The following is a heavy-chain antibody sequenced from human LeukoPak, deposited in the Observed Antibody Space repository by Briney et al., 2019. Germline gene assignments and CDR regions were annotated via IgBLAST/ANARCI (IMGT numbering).Heavy chain of an antibody. V-gene: IGHV1-8*03. D-gene: IGHD1-7*01. J-gene: IGHJ6*03. Sequence: ASVKVSCKASGYTFTSYDINWVRQATGQGLEWMGWMNPNSGNTGYAQKFQGRVTITRNTSISTAYMELSSLRSEDTAVYYCARGHNQNYVSYYYYHMDVWGKGTTVTVSS. CDR2: MNPNSGNT. CDR1: GYTFTSYD. CDR3: ARGHNQNYVSYYYYHMDV.